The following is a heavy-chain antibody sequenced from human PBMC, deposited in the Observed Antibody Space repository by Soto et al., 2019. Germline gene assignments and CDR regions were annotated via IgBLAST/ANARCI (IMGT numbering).Heavy chain of an antibody. V-gene: IGHV4-4*02. CDR1: SGSISSSNW. CDR3: ARGPYCSSTSCYARADDYYYMDV. Sequence: QVQLQESGPGLVKPSGTLSLTCAVSSGSISSSNWWSWVRQPPGKGLEWIGEIDHSGSTNYNPYLKSRVTISVDKSKNQFSLKLSSVTAADTAVYYCARGPYCSSTSCYARADDYYYMDVWGKGTTVTVSS. CDR2: IDHSGST. J-gene: IGHJ6*03. D-gene: IGHD2-2*01.